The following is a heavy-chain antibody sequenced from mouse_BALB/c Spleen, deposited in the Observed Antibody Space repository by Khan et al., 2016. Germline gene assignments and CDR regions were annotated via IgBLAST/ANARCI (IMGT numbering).Heavy chain of an antibody. CDR1: GYSITSDYA. D-gene: IGHD6-1*01. V-gene: IGHV3-2*02. Sequence: QLQESGPGLVKPSQSLSLTCTVTGYSITSDYAWNWIRQFPGNKLEWMGYISYSGSTSYNPSLKSRISITRDTSKNQFFLQLNSVTTEDTATYYCARTLEGAMDYWGQGTSVTVSS. CDR3: ARTLEGAMDY. CDR2: ISYSGST. J-gene: IGHJ4*01.